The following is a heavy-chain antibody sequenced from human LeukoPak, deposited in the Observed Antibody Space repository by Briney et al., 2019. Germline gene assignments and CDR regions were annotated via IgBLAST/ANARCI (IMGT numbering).Heavy chain of an antibody. CDR2: ISAYNGNI. V-gene: IGHV1-18*01. D-gene: IGHD6-19*01. CDR3: ARHGSSSGWYYLDY. J-gene: IGHJ4*02. CDR1: GYTFTNYG. Sequence: ASVKVSCKASGYTFTNYGINWVRQAPGQGLEWMGWISAYNGNINYAQKFQGRITMTTDTSTNTAYMELRSLRSDDTAVYYCARHGSSSGWYYLDYWGQGTLVTVSS.